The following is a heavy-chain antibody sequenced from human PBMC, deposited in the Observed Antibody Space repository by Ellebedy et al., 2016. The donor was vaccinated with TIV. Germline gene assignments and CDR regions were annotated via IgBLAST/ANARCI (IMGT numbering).Heavy chain of an antibody. CDR1: GGSIRSGDYY. J-gene: IGHJ4*02. D-gene: IGHD1-26*01. CDR2: IYYSWST. Sequence: MPSETLSLTCPVSGGSIRSGDYYWSWIRQPPGKGLEWIGYIYYSWSTNYNPSLKSRVTISVDTSKNQFSLKLSSVTAADTAVYYCARGQGVGAPWGQGTLVTVSS. V-gene: IGHV4-30-4*01. CDR3: ARGQGVGAP.